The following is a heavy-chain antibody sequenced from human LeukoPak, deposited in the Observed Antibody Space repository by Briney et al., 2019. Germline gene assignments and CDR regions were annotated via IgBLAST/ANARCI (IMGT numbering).Heavy chain of an antibody. CDR2: ISSSAGYM. D-gene: IGHD2-2*01. CDR3: ARDWGSSTSCYHY. J-gene: IGHJ4*02. V-gene: IGHV3-21*01. CDR1: GFIFRDYH. Sequence: GGSLRLSCAASGFIFRDYHIHWVRQAPGKGLEWVSSISSSAGYMYYADSVKGRFTISRDNARNSLYLQMNTLRAEDTAVYYCARDWGSSTSCYHYWGQGTLVTVSS.